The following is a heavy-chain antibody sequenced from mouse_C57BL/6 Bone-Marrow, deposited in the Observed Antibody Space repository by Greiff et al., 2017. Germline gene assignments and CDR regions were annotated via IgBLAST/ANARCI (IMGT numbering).Heavy chain of an antibody. Sequence: VQLQQSGAELVKPGASVKISCKASGYTFTDYYINWVKQRPGQGLEWIGKIGPGSGSTYYNEKFKGKGTLTADKSSSTAYMQLSSLTFEDSAVYFCARKYYYGSSYYAMDYWGQGTSVTVSS. V-gene: IGHV1-77*01. CDR1: GYTFTDYY. J-gene: IGHJ4*01. CDR3: ARKYYYGSSYYAMDY. D-gene: IGHD1-1*01. CDR2: IGPGSGST.